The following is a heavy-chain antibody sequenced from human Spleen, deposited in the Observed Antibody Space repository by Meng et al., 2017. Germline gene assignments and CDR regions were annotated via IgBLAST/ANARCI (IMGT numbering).Heavy chain of an antibody. D-gene: IGHD6-19*01. CDR3: AHSRLYSSGWTFYYCYGMDV. J-gene: IGHJ6*02. V-gene: IGHV4-34*01. CDR1: GGSFSGYY. CDR2: INHSGST. Sequence: GSLRLSCAVYGGSFSGYYWSWIRQPPGKGLEWIGEINHSGSTNYNPSLKSRVTISVDTSKNQFSLKLSSVTAADTAVYYCAHSRLYSSGWTFYYCYGMDVWGQGTTVTVSS.